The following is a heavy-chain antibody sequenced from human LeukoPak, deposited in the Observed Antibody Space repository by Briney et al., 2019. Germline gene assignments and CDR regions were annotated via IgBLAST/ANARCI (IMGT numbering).Heavy chain of an antibody. Sequence: GGSLRLSCAASGFTFSSYSMNWARQAPGKGLEWVSYISSSSTIYYADSVKGRFTISRDNSKNTLYLQMNSLRAEDTAVYYCAKDRVVSREPAAFDIWGQGTMVTVSS. D-gene: IGHD2-15*01. J-gene: IGHJ3*02. CDR3: AKDRVVSREPAAFDI. V-gene: IGHV3-48*01. CDR2: ISSSSTI. CDR1: GFTFSSYS.